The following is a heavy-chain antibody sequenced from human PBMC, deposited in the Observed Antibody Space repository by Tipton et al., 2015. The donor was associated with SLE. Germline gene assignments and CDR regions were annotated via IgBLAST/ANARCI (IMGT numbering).Heavy chain of an antibody. CDR1: GGSISSSSYY. Sequence: TLSLTCTVSGGSISSSSYYWGWIRQPPGKGLEWIGSIYHSGSTYYNPSLKSRVTISQDTSRNQFSLKLSSVTAADTAVYYCARGELTLDYWGQGTLVTVSS. CDR3: ARGELTLDY. D-gene: IGHD1-7*01. CDR2: IYHSGST. J-gene: IGHJ4*02. V-gene: IGHV4-39*07.